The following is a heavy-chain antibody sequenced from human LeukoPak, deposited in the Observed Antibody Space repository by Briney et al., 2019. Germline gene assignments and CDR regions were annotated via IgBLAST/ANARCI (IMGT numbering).Heavy chain of an antibody. J-gene: IGHJ6*04. CDR1: GFTFSSYG. CDR3: AKALWFWPLPTRDMHV. V-gene: IGHV3-30*18. Sequence: PGGSLRLSCAASGFTFSSYGMHWVRQAPGKGLEWVAVISYDGSNKYYADSVKGPFTLSTDTSKNTLYLQMNSLSAEDTAVYYSAKALWFWPLPTRDMHVWGKGTTVTVSS. D-gene: IGHD3-10*01. CDR2: ISYDGSNK.